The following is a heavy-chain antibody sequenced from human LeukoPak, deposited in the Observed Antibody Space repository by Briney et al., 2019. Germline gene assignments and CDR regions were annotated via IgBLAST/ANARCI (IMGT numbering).Heavy chain of an antibody. CDR1: GGSISSYY. D-gene: IGHD3-22*01. CDR3: ARLSYDTSGYWPDYFDH. CDR2: IYYSGST. V-gene: IGHV4-59*08. Sequence: KPSETLSLTCTVSGGSISSYYWSWIRQPPGKGLEWIGYIYYSGSTKYSPSLKSRVTIPVDTSKNHFSLNLRSVTAADTAVYYCARLSYDTSGYWPDYFDHWGQGTLVTVSS. J-gene: IGHJ4*02.